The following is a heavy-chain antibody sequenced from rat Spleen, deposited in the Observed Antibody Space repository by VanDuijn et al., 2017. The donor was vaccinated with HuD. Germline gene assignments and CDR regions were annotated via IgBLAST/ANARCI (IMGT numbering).Heavy chain of an antibody. CDR3: VRYTAAFSFDY. D-gene: IGHD1-2*01. V-gene: IGHV3-1*01. Sequence: EVQLQESGPGLVKPSQSLSLTCSVTNYSITSDYWGWIRKFPGSKMEWIGHISYSGSSSYSPSLKGRISITRDISKNQFFLQLNSVTTEYTAIYFCVRYTAAFSFDYWGQGVMVTVSS. J-gene: IGHJ2*01. CDR2: ISYSGSS. CDR1: NYSITSDY.